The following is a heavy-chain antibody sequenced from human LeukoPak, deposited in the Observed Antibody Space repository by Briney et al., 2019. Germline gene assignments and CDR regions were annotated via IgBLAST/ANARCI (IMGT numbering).Heavy chain of an antibody. J-gene: IGHJ4*02. D-gene: IGHD3-16*01. CDR1: GFTFSSYS. Sequence: PGGSLRLSCAASGFTFSSYSMNWVRQAPGKGLEWVSSISSSSSYIYYADSVKGRFTISRDNAQKSLYLQMNSLRAEDTAIYYCVREKGGFGFVLWGRGTLVTVSS. V-gene: IGHV3-21*01. CDR2: ISSSSSYI. CDR3: VREKGGFGFVL.